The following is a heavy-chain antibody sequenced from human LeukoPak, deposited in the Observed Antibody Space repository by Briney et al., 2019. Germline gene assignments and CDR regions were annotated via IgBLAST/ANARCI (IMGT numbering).Heavy chain of an antibody. CDR2: INPSGGST. V-gene: IGHV1-46*01. Sequence: GASVKVSCKASGYTFTSYYMHWVRQAPGQGLEWMGIINPSGGSTSYAQKFQGRVTMTRDTSTSTVYMELSSLRSEDTAVYYCAREDCSSTSCYGGDWFDPWGQGTLVTVSP. D-gene: IGHD2-2*01. CDR3: AREDCSSTSCYGGDWFDP. J-gene: IGHJ5*02. CDR1: GYTFTSYY.